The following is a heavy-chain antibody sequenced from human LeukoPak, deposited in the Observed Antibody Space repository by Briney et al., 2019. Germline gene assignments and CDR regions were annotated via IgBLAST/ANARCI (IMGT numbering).Heavy chain of an antibody. Sequence: GGSLRLSCAASGFTFSSYGMSWVRQAPGKGLEWVSAISGSGGSTYYADSVKGRFTISRDNSKNTLYLQMNSLRAEDTAVYYCARDLSMVRGVLDYWGQGTLVTVSS. D-gene: IGHD3-10*01. CDR3: ARDLSMVRGVLDY. V-gene: IGHV3-23*01. CDR2: ISGSGGST. CDR1: GFTFSSYG. J-gene: IGHJ4*02.